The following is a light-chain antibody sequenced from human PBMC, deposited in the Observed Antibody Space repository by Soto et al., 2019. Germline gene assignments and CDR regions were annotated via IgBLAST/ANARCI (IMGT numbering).Light chain of an antibody. Sequence: IVMTQSPATLSVAPGERATLSCRASQSGSSNLAWYQQKPGQAPRLLIYGPSTSATGIPARLSGSGSGTEFTLTISSLQSEDFGVYYCQQYNNWPPLTFGGGTKVEIK. CDR1: QSGSSN. V-gene: IGKV3-15*01. CDR2: GPS. CDR3: QQYNNWPPLT. J-gene: IGKJ4*01.